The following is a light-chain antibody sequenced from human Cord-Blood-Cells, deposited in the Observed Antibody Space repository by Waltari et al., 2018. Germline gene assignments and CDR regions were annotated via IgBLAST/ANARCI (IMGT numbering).Light chain of an antibody. Sequence: DVVMTQSPLSLPVTLGPPASTSSRSSQRLVYSDGSNYLNWCQQRRGQSPRHLIYKVSTRDSGVPDRFSGSGSGTEFTLKISRVEAENVWVYYCMTGTPGPGTFGQGTKVEIK. J-gene: IGKJ1*01. CDR3: MTGTPGPGT. CDR2: KVS. V-gene: IGKV2-30*01. CDR1: QRLVYSDGSNY.